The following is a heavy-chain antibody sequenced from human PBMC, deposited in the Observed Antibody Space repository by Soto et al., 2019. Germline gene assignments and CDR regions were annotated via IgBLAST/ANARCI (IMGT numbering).Heavy chain of an antibody. CDR1: GGSISSSSYY. V-gene: IGHV4-39*07. J-gene: IGHJ4*02. CDR3: ARGVIGGTFDR. CDR2: IYYSGST. D-gene: IGHD3-16*01. Sequence: PSETLSLTCTVSGGSISSSSYYWGWIRQPPGKGLEWIGSIYYSGSTYYNPSLKSRVTISVDTSKNQFSLKLRSVTAADTAVYYCARGVIGGTFDRWGQGTLVTVSS.